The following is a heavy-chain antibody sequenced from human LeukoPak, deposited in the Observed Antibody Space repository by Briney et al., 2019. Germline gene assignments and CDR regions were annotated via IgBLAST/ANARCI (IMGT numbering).Heavy chain of an antibody. D-gene: IGHD3-22*01. Sequence: GGSLRLSCAVSGFTFSSDWMIWVRQAPGKGLEWVANIKQDGSEKYYVDSVKGRFTISRDNAKNSLYLQMNSLRAEDTAVYYCARDFISWYYDSSGPLDYWGQGTLVTVSS. V-gene: IGHV3-7*01. CDR2: IKQDGSEK. J-gene: IGHJ4*02. CDR1: GFTFSSDW. CDR3: ARDFISWYYDSSGPLDY.